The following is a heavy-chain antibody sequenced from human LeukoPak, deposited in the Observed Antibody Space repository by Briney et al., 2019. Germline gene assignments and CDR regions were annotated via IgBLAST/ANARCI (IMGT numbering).Heavy chain of an antibody. CDR2: IYYSGST. D-gene: IGHD5-18*01. CDR1: GGSISSYY. CDR3: ARAGYSYGPAHDMDV. Sequence: SETLSLTCTVSGGSISSYYWSWIRQPPGKGLEWIGYIYYSGSTNYNPSLKSRVTISADTSKNQFSLKLSSVTAADTAVYYCARAGYSYGPAHDMDVWGQGTTVTVSS. J-gene: IGHJ6*02. V-gene: IGHV4-59*01.